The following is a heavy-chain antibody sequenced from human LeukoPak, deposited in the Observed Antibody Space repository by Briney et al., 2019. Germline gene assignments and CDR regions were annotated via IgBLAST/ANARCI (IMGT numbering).Heavy chain of an antibody. Sequence: GGSLRLSCAASGFTFSNAWMSWVRQAPGKGLEWVGRIKSKTDGGTTDYAAPVKGRFTISRDDSKNTLYLQMNSLRAEDTAVYYCAKDYYGSGSSGNWFDPWGQGTLVTVSS. D-gene: IGHD3-10*01. CDR2: IKSKTDGGTT. J-gene: IGHJ5*02. CDR3: AKDYYGSGSSGNWFDP. CDR1: GFTFSNAW. V-gene: IGHV3-15*01.